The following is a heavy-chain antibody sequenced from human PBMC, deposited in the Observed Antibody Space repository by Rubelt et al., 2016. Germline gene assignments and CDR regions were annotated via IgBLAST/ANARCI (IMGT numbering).Heavy chain of an antibody. Sequence: EVQLVESGGGLIQPGGSLRLSCAASGFTVSSNYMSWVRQAPGKGLEWVSVIYSGGSTYYADSVKGRFTISRDNSKNTLYLQMNSLRAEDTAVYYCAKGTGPRRGGTDYWGQGTLVTVSS. CDR1: GFTVSSNY. CDR3: AKGTGPRRGGTDY. D-gene: IGHD3/OR15-3a*01. J-gene: IGHJ4*02. CDR2: IYSGGST. V-gene: IGHV3-53*01.